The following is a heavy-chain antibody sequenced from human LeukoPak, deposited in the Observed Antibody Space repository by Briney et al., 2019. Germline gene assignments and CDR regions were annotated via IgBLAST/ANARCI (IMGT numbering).Heavy chain of an antibody. CDR3: ARDRSYGSFNY. CDR1: GFTFSSFE. J-gene: IGHJ4*02. V-gene: IGHV3-48*03. CDR2: ISSSGSTI. Sequence: GGSLRLSCAASGFTFSSFEMNWVRQAPGKGLEWVSYISSSGSTIYYADSVKGRFTISRDNAKNSLYLQMSSLRAEDTAVYHCARDRSYGSFNYWGQGTLVTVSS. D-gene: IGHD5-18*01.